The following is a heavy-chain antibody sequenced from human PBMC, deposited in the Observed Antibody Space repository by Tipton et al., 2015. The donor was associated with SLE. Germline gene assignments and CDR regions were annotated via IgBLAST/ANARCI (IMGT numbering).Heavy chain of an antibody. J-gene: IGHJ4*02. Sequence: GSLRLSCAASGFTVSSNYMSWVRQAPGKGLEWVASIKEDGSEKTYVDSVKGRFTISRDNGENIMSLQMNNLRVEDTAVYYCAREWGGIIHRGYWGQGTLVTVSS. CDR2: IKEDGSEK. D-gene: IGHD3-16*01. V-gene: IGHV3-7*01. CDR3: AREWGGIIHRGY. CDR1: GFTVSSNY.